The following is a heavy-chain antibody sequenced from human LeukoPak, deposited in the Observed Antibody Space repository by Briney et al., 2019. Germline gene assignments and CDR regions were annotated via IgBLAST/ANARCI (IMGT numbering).Heavy chain of an antibody. V-gene: IGHV4-39*01. J-gene: IGHJ4*02. D-gene: IGHD6-13*01. Sequence: PSETLSLTCTVSGGSISSSSYYWGWIRQPPGKGLEWIGSIYYSGSTYYNPSLKSRVTISVDTSKNQFSLKLSSVTAADAAVYYCARQVGNRYSSSWPYYFDYWGQGTLVTVSS. CDR2: IYYSGST. CDR3: ARQVGNRYSSSWPYYFDY. CDR1: GGSISSSSYY.